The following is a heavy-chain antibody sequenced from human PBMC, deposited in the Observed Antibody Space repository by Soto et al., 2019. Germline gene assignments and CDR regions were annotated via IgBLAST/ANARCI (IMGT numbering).Heavy chain of an antibody. CDR1: GFTFSSYA. V-gene: IGHV3-23*01. CDR3: AKDPHGDYLLNWFDP. Sequence: EVQLLESGGGLVQPGGSLRLSCAASGFTFSSYAMSWVRQAPGKGLEWGSVISGSGGSTYYADSVKGRFTISRDNSTNPLSLQMNSLRAEDTAVYYCAKDPHGDYLLNWFDPGGQGTLVTVSS. D-gene: IGHD4-17*01. J-gene: IGHJ5*02. CDR2: ISGSGGST.